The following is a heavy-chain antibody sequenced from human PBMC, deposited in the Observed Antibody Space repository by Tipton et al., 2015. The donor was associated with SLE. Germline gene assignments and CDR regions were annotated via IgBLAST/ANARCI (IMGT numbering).Heavy chain of an antibody. V-gene: IGHV4-34*01. CDR3: ASSPGVTLLRVVTVCGL. CDR1: GGTFSGYY. Sequence: TLSLTCAVYGGTFSGYYWTWLRPPPGKGLEWIGEINQSGSTNYNPSLRSRVTISVDSSKNQFSLNLRSLTAADTAVYYCASSPGVTLLRVVTVCGLWGQGPVAPLSS. J-gene: IGHJ4*01. D-gene: IGHD3-3*01. CDR2: INQSGST.